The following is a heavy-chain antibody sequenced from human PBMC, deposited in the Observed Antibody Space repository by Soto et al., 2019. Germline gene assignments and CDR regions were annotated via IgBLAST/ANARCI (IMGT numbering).Heavy chain of an antibody. D-gene: IGHD1-26*01. CDR1: GFTFSSYG. CDR3: AKGGSRHGYYFDY. V-gene: IGHV3-30*18. Sequence: PGGSLRLSCAASGFTFSSYGMHWVRQAPGKGLEWVAIISYDGSNQYYADSVKGRFTGSRDNSKNTLYLQMNSLRAEDTAVYYCAKGGSRHGYYFDYWAQGTLVTVSS. J-gene: IGHJ4*02. CDR2: ISYDGSNQ.